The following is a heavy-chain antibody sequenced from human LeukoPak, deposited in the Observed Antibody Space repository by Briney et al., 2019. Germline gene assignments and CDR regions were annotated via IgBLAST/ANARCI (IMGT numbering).Heavy chain of an antibody. Sequence: GGSLRLSCAASGFTFSDYYMSWIRQAPGKGLEWVSYISSSGSTIYYADSVKGRFTISRDNAKNSLYLQMNSLRAEDMALYYCAKDGKRYSYGLFDYWGQGTLVTVSS. CDR2: ISSSGSTI. V-gene: IGHV3-11*01. D-gene: IGHD5-18*01. CDR3: AKDGKRYSYGLFDY. CDR1: GFTFSDYY. J-gene: IGHJ4*02.